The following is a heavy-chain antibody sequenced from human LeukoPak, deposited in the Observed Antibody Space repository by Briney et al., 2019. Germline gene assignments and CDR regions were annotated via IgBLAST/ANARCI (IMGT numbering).Heavy chain of an antibody. Sequence: GGSLRLSCAASGFTFSSYAMSWVRQAPGKGLEWVSAISGSGGSTYYADSVKGRFTISRDNSKNTLYLQMNSLRAEDTAVYYCAKNPDWYQLLWWFDPWGQGTLVTVSS. D-gene: IGHD2-2*01. CDR3: AKNPDWYQLLWWFDP. CDR2: ISGSGGST. CDR1: GFTFSSYA. J-gene: IGHJ5*02. V-gene: IGHV3-23*01.